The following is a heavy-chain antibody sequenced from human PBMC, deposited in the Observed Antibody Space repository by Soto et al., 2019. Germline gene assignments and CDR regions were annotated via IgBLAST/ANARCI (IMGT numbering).Heavy chain of an antibody. CDR1: GFTFSTYV. J-gene: IGHJ4*02. D-gene: IGHD3-10*01. CDR2: IGGGGSST. CDR3: ATAGALGLYYFDY. Sequence: HPGGSLRLSCAASGFTFSTYVMSWVRQAPGKGPEWVSTIGGGGSSTYYADSVKGRFTISRDNSKNTLYLQMNSLRPEDTAVYYCATAGALGLYYFDYWGQGTLVTVSS. V-gene: IGHV3-23*01.